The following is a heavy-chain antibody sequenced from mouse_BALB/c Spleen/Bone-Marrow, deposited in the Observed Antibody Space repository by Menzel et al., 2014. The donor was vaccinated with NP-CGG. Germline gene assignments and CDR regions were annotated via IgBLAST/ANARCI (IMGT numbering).Heavy chain of an antibody. V-gene: IGHV7-3*02. Sequence: EVQRVESGGGLVQPGGSLRLSCATSGFTFTDYYMNWVRQPPGKALEWLGFIRNKANGYTTEYSASVKGRFTISRDNSQSILYLQMNTLRAENSAPYYCARDKGSVFFDYWGQGTTLTVSS. CDR2: IRNKANGYTT. CDR1: GFTFTDYY. CDR3: ARDKGSVFFDY. J-gene: IGHJ2*01. D-gene: IGHD1-3*01.